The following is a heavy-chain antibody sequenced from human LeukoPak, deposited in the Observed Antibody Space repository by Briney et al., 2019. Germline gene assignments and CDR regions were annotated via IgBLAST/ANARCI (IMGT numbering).Heavy chain of an antibody. V-gene: IGHV4-34*01. CDR3: ARFDGDYDLFDY. J-gene: IGHJ4*02. Sequence: SETLSLTCAVYGGSFSGYYWSWIRQPPGKGLEWIGEINHSGSTNYNPSLKSRVTISVDTSKNQFSLKLSSVTAADTAVYYCARFDGDYDLFDYWGQGTLVTVSS. CDR2: INHSGST. D-gene: IGHD4-17*01. CDR1: GGSFSGYY.